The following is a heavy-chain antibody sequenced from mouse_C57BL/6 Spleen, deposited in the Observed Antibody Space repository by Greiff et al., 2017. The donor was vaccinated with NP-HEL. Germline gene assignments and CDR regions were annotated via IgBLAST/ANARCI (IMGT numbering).Heavy chain of an antibody. J-gene: IGHJ2*01. V-gene: IGHV14-4*01. Sequence: VQLKESGAELVRPGASVKLSCTASGFNIKDDYMHWVKQRPEQGLEWIGWIDPENGDTEYASKFQGKATITADTSSNTAYLQLSSLTSEDTAVYYCKRGRYYGSRGYWGQGTTLTVSS. CDR2: IDPENGDT. D-gene: IGHD1-1*01. CDR1: GFNIKDDY. CDR3: KRGRYYGSRGY.